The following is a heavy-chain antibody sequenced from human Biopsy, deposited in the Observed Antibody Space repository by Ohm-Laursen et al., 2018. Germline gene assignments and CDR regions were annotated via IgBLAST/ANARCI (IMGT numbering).Heavy chain of an antibody. CDR2: IYYSGST. J-gene: IGHJ6*02. D-gene: IGHD2/OR15-2a*01. V-gene: IGHV4-59*01. CDR1: GGSISSDY. CDR3: ARATNSTGWPYYYFYGMDV. Sequence: SQTLSLTCTASGGSISSDYWSWIRQTPGKGLEWIGNIYYSGSTNYNPSLKSRVTISVDTSKKQFSLRLNSVTAADTAVYYCARATNSTGWPYYYFYGMDVWGQGTTVTVSS.